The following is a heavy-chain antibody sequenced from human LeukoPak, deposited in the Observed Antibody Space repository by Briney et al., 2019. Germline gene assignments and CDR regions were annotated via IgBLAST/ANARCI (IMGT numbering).Heavy chain of an antibody. D-gene: IGHD3-10*01. V-gene: IGHV3-48*04. CDR1: GFTFSSYA. Sequence: GGSLRLSCAASGFTFSSYAMNWVRRAPGKGLEWLSYISSNSDTVYDADSVKGRFAISRDNAKNSLYLQMNGLRADDTAVYYCARDRAAPDYWGQGTLVTVSS. CDR2: ISSNSDTV. J-gene: IGHJ4*02. CDR3: ARDRAAPDY.